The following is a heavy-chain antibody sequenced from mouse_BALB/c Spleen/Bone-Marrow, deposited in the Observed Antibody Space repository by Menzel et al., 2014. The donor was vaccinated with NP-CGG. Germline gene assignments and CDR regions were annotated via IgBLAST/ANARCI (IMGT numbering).Heavy chain of an antibody. CDR1: GYTFTSYY. CDR3: AREANWNFDY. V-gene: IGHV1S56*01. D-gene: IGHD4-1*01. CDR2: IYPGNVNT. Sequence: QVQLQHSGPELVKPGASVRISCKAAGYTFTSYYIHWVKQRPGQGLEWIGWIYPGNVNTKYNEKFKGKATLTADKSSSTAYFLLSSLTSEDSAVYFCAREANWNFDYWGQGTTLTVSS. J-gene: IGHJ2*01.